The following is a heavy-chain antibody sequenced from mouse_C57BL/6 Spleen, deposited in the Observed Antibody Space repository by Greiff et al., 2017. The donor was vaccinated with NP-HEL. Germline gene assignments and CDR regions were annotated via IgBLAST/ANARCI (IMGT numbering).Heavy chain of an antibody. J-gene: IGHJ4*01. CDR2: ISSGSSTI. V-gene: IGHV5-17*01. Sequence: DVQLVESGGGLVKPGGSLKLSCAASGFTFSDYGMHWVRQAPEKGLEWVAYISSGSSTIYYADTVKGRFTISRDNAKNTLFLQMTSLRSEDTAMYYCARQGDHAMDYWGQGTSVTVSS. CDR1: GFTFSDYG. CDR3: ARQGDHAMDY.